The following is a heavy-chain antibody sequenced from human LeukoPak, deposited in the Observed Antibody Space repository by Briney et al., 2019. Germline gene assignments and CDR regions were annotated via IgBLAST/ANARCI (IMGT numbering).Heavy chain of an antibody. J-gene: IGHJ4*02. Sequence: PSQTLSLTCTVSADSLSSGGHYWAWIRQFPGKGLESIGFIHHSGRSRHNPSLKDRVAISVDTSRKQFALKLSSVTAADTAMYFCSRGLDSRKLGYWGQGTLVTVSS. V-gene: IGHV4-31*03. CDR1: ADSLSSGGHY. D-gene: IGHD3-22*01. CDR2: IHHSGRS. CDR3: SRGLDSRKLGY.